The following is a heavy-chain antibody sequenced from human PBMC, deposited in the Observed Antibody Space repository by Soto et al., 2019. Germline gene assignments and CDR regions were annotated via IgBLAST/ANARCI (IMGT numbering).Heavy chain of an antibody. J-gene: IGHJ6*02. CDR1: GYTFTDYW. V-gene: IGHV5-51*01. D-gene: IGHD2-2*01. Sequence: PGESLKISCKGSGYTFTDYWIGWVRQLPGKGLEWMGIIYPGDSDTRYSPSFQGHVTITVDKSTNTAYLQWNTLRASDTAMYYCARHTSNFRYYYYDMDVWGQGTPVTVSS. CDR2: IYPGDSDT. CDR3: ARHTSNFRYYYYDMDV.